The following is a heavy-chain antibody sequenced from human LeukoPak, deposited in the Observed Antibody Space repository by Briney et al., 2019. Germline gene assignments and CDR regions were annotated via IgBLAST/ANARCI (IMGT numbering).Heavy chain of an antibody. CDR3: ARRRQSSSNWYYFDP. CDR1: GFTFSTYA. D-gene: IGHD6-13*01. Sequence: GESLEISCAASGFTFSTYAMSWVRQAPGKGLEWVSTMSGSGDTTYYAESVKGRFTISRDNSKNTLYLQMNSLRAEDTAIYYCARRRQSSSNWYYFDPWGQGTLVTVSS. J-gene: IGHJ4*02. V-gene: IGHV3-23*01. CDR2: MSGSGDTT.